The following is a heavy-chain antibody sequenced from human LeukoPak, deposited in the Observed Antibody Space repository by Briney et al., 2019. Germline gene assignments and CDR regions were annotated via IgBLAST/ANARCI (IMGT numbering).Heavy chain of an antibody. CDR1: GGSFSDYY. Sequence: SETLSLTCADSGGSFSDYYWSWIRQPPGEGLEWVGDISHSGRTKYNPSLKSRVTISIGTSRNQFSLKLSSVTAADTAVYYCSRGRGYILGPEWGERTLGTVSS. CDR3: SRGRGYILGPE. D-gene: IGHD3-16*01. J-gene: IGHJ4*02. CDR2: ISHSGRT. V-gene: IGHV4-34*01.